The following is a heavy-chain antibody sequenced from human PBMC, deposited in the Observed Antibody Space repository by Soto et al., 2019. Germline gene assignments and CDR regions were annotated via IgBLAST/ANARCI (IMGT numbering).Heavy chain of an antibody. V-gene: IGHV3-30*18. CDR2: IAYDGSNK. D-gene: IGHD3-3*01. Sequence: QVQLVESGGGVVQPGRSLRLSCAASGFTFSSYVMHWVRQAPGKGLEWVAVIAYDGSNKYYSDSVKGRFTISRDNSKNTLYLQMNMLRAEDTAVYYCAKARGYDVSIDYWGQGTLVTVSS. CDR3: AKARGYDVSIDY. J-gene: IGHJ4*02. CDR1: GFTFSSYV.